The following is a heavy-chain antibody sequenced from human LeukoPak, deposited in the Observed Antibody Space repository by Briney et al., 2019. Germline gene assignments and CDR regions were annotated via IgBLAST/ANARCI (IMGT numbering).Heavy chain of an antibody. CDR1: GGTFSSYA. J-gene: IGHJ3*02. V-gene: IGHV1-69*01. CDR2: IIPIFGTA. Sequence: ASVKVSCKASGGTFSSYAISWVRQAPGQGLEWMGGIIPIFGTANYAQKFQGRVTITADESTGTAYMELSSLRSEDTAVYYCARPSQDAFGIWGQGTMVTVSS. CDR3: ARPSQDAFGI.